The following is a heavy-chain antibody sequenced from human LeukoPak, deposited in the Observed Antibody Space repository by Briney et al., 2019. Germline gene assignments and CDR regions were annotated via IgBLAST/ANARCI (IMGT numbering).Heavy chain of an antibody. V-gene: IGHV3-21*01. J-gene: IGHJ4*02. D-gene: IGHD3-9*01. Sequence: GGSLRLSCVVSGFTFSTYSMNWVRQAPGKGLEWVSSISSSSVYIHYADSVKGRFTISRDNAKKSLYLQMNSLRAEDTAVYYCARDTTARYLDYWGQGALVIVSS. CDR1: GFTFSTYS. CDR3: ARDTTARYLDY. CDR2: ISSSSVYI.